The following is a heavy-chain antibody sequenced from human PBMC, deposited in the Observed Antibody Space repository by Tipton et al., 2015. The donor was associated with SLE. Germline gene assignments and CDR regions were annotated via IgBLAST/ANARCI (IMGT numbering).Heavy chain of an antibody. Sequence: TLSLTCTVSGGSISSSDYYWGWVRQPSGKGLEWIGSIYYTGSTYYNPSLKSRVTISVDTSKNQFSLKLTSVTAADTAVYYCARGAKERITLVRVRPYYFDYWGQGSLVTVSS. CDR2: IYYTGST. J-gene: IGHJ4*01. V-gene: IGHV4-39*02. D-gene: IGHD3-10*01. CDR1: GGSISSSDYY. CDR3: ARGAKERITLVRVRPYYFDY.